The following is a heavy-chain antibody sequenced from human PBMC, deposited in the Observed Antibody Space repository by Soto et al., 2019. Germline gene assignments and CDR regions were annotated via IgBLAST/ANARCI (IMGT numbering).Heavy chain of an antibody. J-gene: IGHJ4*02. CDR3: ARRDITLAYAVDY. CDR1: GGTFSSYA. D-gene: IGHD6-19*01. Sequence: SVKVSCKASGGTFSSYAISWVRQAPGQGLEWMGGIIPIFGTANYAQKFQGRVTITADKSTSTAYMELSSLRSEDTAMYYCARRDITLAYAVDYWGQGTLVTVSS. CDR2: IIPIFGTA. V-gene: IGHV1-69*06.